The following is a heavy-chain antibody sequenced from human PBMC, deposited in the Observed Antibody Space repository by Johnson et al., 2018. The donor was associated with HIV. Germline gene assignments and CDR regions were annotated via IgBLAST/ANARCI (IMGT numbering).Heavy chain of an antibody. CDR2: ISYDGNNK. J-gene: IGHJ3*01. D-gene: IGHD6-13*01. CDR1: GFTFDDYA. V-gene: IGHV3-30*04. CDR3: ARDARQQLVPRGAFNL. Sequence: QMQLVESGGGVVQPGRSLRLSCAASGFTFDDYAMHWVRQTPGKGLEWVAVISYDGNNKYYADSVKGRFIISRDNSKNTVYLQMNSLRAEDTAVYYCARDARQQLVPRGAFNLWGQGIMVTVSS.